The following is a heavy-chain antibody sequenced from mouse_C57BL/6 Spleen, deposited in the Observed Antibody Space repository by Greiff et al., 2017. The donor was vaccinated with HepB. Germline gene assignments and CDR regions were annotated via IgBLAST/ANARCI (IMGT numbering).Heavy chain of an antibody. J-gene: IGHJ2*01. CDR1: GYTFTSYW. CDR3: ARGSYSKDYFDY. Sequence: QVQLQQPGAELVMPGASVKLSCKASGYTFTSYWMHWVKQRPGQGLEWIGEIDPSDSYTNYNQKFKGKSTLTVDKSSSTAYMQLSSLTSEDSAVYYCARGSYSKDYFDYWGQGTTLTGSS. D-gene: IGHD2-5*01. V-gene: IGHV1-69*01. CDR2: IDPSDSYT.